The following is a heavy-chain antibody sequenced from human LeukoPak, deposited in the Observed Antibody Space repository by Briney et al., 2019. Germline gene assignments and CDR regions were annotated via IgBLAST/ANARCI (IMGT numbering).Heavy chain of an antibody. CDR2: ISGYDDDT. CDR3: ARDANFLNGSHYQAFDR. D-gene: IGHD1-26*01. Sequence: GASVKVSCKASGYTFTDYGVSWVRQAPGQGLEWMGWISGYDDDTRYSRGFQDRLTMTTDTSTSTAYMELSSLRSDDTAVYYCARDANFLNGSHYQAFDRWGQGTLVTVSS. CDR1: GYTFTDYG. V-gene: IGHV1-18*01. J-gene: IGHJ4*02.